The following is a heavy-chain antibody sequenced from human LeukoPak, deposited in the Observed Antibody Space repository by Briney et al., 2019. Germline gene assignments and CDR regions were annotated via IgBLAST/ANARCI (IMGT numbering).Heavy chain of an antibody. J-gene: IGHJ4*02. CDR2: ISGSGGST. CDR3: ARDFIHRSGEAGY. D-gene: IGHD3-22*01. CDR1: GFTFSSYA. V-gene: IGHV3-23*01. Sequence: PGGSLRLSCAASGFTFSSYAMSWVRQAPGKGLEWVSAISGSGGSTYYADSVRGRFTISRDNAKNSLYLQMNSLRAEDTAVYYCARDFIHRSGEAGYWGQGTLVTVSS.